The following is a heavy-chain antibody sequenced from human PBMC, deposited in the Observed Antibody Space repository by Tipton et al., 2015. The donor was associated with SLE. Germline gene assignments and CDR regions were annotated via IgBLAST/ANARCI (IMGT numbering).Heavy chain of an antibody. J-gene: IGHJ3*02. CDR2: FYTGGGT. CDR1: GGSISSYY. V-gene: IGHV4-4*07. CDR3: ARRDSSSSGRAFDI. D-gene: IGHD6-6*01. Sequence: TLSLTCTVSGGSISSYYWSWIRQPPGKGLEWIGRFYTGGGTNYNPSLKSRVTMSVDTSKNQFSLKLSSVTAADTAVYYCARRDSSSSGRAFDIWGQGTIVTVSS.